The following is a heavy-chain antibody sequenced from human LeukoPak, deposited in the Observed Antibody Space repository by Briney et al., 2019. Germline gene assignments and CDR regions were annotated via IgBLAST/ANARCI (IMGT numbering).Heavy chain of an antibody. CDR3: AQPGVSSSGENYFDY. V-gene: IGHV3-30-3*01. D-gene: IGHD6-13*01. CDR2: ISYDGSNK. J-gene: IGHJ4*02. Sequence: PGRSLRLSCAASGFTFSSYAMHWVRQAPGKGLEWVAVISYDGSNKYYADSVKGRFTISRDNSKNTLYLQMNSLRAEDTAVYYCAQPGVSSSGENYFDYWGQGTLVTVSS. CDR1: GFTFSSYA.